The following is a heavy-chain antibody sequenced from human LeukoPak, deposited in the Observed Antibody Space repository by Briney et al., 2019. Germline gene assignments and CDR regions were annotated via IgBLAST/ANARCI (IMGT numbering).Heavy chain of an antibody. CDR3: AKLSTVVSRGFDY. D-gene: IGHD4-23*01. CDR2: IIPILGIA. Sequence: ASVKVSCKASGGTFSSYAISWVRQAPGQGLEWMGRIIPILGIANYAQKFQGRVTITAGKSTSTAYMELSSLRSEDTAVYYCAKLSTVVSRGFDYWGQGTLVTVSS. J-gene: IGHJ4*02. CDR1: GGTFSSYA. V-gene: IGHV1-69*04.